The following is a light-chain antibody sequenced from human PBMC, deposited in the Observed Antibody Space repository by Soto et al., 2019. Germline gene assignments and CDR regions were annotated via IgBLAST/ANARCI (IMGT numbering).Light chain of an antibody. CDR2: VAS. J-gene: IGKJ4*01. CDR1: QSVSSY. V-gene: IGKV3-11*01. Sequence: EIVLTQSPATLSLSPGERATLSCRASQSVSSYLAWYQQKPGQAPRLRIYVASNRATGIPARFSGSGSGTDFIPTISSLEPEDIAVYCCQQRSNWATLTFGGGTKVEIK. CDR3: QQRSNWATLT.